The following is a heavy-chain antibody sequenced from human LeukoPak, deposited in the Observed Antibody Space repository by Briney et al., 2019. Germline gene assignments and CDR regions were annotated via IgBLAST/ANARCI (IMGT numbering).Heavy chain of an antibody. CDR3: AKRGVIIRVFLVGYHKEAYYFDS. J-gene: IGHJ4*02. D-gene: IGHD3-10*01. V-gene: IGHV3-23*01. CDR1: GITLSNYG. Sequence: GGSLRLSCAVSGITLSNYGMSWVRQAPGKGLEWVAGVSDSGGRTSYADSVKGRFTISRDNPKNTPYLQMNSLRAEDTAVYFCAKRGVIIRVFLVGYHKEAYYFDSWGQGALVTVSS. CDR2: VSDSGGRT.